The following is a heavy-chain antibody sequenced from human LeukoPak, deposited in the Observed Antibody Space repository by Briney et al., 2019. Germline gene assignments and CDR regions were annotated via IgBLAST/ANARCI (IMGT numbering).Heavy chain of an antibody. CDR1: GGSFSGYY. CDR2: INHSGST. CDR3: ARSLKLYSSGPPGAFDI. D-gene: IGHD3-22*01. V-gene: IGHV4-34*01. Sequence: PSETLSLTCAVYGGSFSGYYWSWIRQPPGKGLEWIGEINHSGSTNYNPSLKSRVTISVDTSKNQFSLKLSSVTATDTAVYYCARSLKLYSSGPPGAFDIWGQGTMVTVSS. J-gene: IGHJ3*02.